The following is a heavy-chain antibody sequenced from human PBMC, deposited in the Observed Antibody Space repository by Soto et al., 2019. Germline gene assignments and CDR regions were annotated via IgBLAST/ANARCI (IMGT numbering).Heavy chain of an antibody. D-gene: IGHD3-22*01. CDR3: AQRSYDASGVEH. V-gene: IGHV3-23*01. CDR1: GFPLTRYV. CDR2: ISDTGLST. J-gene: IGHJ1*01. Sequence: AGSLRLYYAASGFPLTRYVMTWVRQAPGKGLEWVSSISDTGLSTYYADSVKGRFTISRDNSMNTLYLQMNSLRVGDTAQYYCAQRSYDASGVEHWGQGNRVTVS.